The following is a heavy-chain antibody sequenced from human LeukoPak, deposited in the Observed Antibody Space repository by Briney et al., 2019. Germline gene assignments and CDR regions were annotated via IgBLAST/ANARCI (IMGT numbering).Heavy chain of an antibody. CDR2: ISGSGGST. D-gene: IGHD3-16*02. V-gene: IGHV3-23*01. CDR3: AKSGYDYVWGSYRYNPFDY. Sequence: GSLRLSCAASGFTFSSYAMSWVRQAPGKGLEWVSAISGSGGSTYYADSVKGRFTISRDNSKNTLYLQMNSLRAEDTAVYYCAKSGYDYVWGSYRYNPFDYWGQGTLVTVSS. CDR1: GFTFSSYA. J-gene: IGHJ4*02.